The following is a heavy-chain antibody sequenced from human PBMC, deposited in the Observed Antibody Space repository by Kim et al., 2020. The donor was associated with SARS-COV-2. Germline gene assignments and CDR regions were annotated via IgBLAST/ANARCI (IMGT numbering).Heavy chain of an antibody. J-gene: IGHJ6*01. CDR2: ISYDGSNK. V-gene: IGHV3-30*04. Sequence: GGSLRLSCAASGFTFSSYAMHWVRQAPGKGLEWVAVISYDGSNKYYADSVKGRFTISRDNSKNTLYLQMNSLRAEDTAVYYCARDRSTGIAAAGIYYYG. D-gene: IGHD6-13*01. CDR1: GFTFSSYA. CDR3: ARDRSTGIAAAGIYYYG.